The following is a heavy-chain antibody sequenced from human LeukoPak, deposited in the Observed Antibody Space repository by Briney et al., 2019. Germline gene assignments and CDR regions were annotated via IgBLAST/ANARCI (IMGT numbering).Heavy chain of an antibody. D-gene: IGHD6-13*01. V-gene: IGHV3-9*01. Sequence: GGSLRLSCAASGFAFDDYAMHWVRQAPGKGLEWVSGISWNSGSIGYADSVKGRFTISRDNAKNSLYLQMNSLRAEDTALYYCAKDMSSSWQEDYYFDYWGQGTLVTVSS. CDR1: GFAFDDYA. CDR2: ISWNSGSI. CDR3: AKDMSSSWQEDYYFDY. J-gene: IGHJ4*02.